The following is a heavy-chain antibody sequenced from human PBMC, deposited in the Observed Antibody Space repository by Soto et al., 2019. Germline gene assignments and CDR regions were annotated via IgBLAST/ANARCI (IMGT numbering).Heavy chain of an antibody. CDR1: GFTFSSYA. D-gene: IGHD6-6*01. CDR2: ISGSGGST. V-gene: IGHV3-23*01. J-gene: IGHJ4*02. Sequence: GGSLRLSCAASGFTFSSYAMSWVRQAPGKGLEWVSAISGSGGSTFYADSVKGRFTISRDNSKNTLYLQMNSLRAEDTAVYYCAKDPLGVRELVLGPWGYYFDYWGQGTLVTVSS. CDR3: AKDPLGVRELVLGPWGYYFDY.